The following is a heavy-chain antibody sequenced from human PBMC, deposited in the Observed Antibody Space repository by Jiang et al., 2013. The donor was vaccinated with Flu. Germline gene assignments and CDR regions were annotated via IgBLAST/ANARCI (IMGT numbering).Heavy chain of an antibody. Sequence: GLVKPSENLSLTCTVSGGSISSSSYYWGWIRQPPGKGLEWIGSIYYSGSTYYNPSLKSRVTISVDTSKNQFSLKLSSVTAADTAVYYCAGGYYDSSIDYWGRGTLVTVSS. D-gene: IGHD3-22*01. CDR2: IYYSGST. CDR1: GGSISSSSYY. CDR3: AGGYYDSSIDY. V-gene: IGHV4-39*01. J-gene: IGHJ4*02.